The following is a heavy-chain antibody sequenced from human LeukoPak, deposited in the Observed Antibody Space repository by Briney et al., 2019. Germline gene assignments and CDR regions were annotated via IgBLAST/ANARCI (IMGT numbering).Heavy chain of an antibody. CDR2: IYVTGT. CDR1: GGSIGTYY. V-gene: IGHV4-4*09. CDR3: ARLGGSGSYYIWGYFDY. J-gene: IGHJ4*02. Sequence: SETLSLTCTVSGGSIGTYYWSWIRQSPGKGLEWIGYIYVTGTRYNPYLQSRVTISVDRSKNQFSLKLSSVTAADTAVYYCARLGGSGSYYIWGYFDYWGQGTLVTVSS. D-gene: IGHD3-10*01.